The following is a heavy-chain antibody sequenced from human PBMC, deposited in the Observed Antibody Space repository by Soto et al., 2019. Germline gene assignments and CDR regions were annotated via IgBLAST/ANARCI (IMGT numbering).Heavy chain of an antibody. V-gene: IGHV1-69*01. J-gene: IGHJ4*02. D-gene: IGHD3-22*01. CDR2: IIPIFGTA. Sequence: QVQLVQSGAEVKKPGSSVKVSCKASGGTFSSYAISWVRQAPGQGLEWMGGIIPIFGTANYEQKFQGRVTITADESKSTAYMELSSLRSEDTAVYYCASARTYYYDTSSFDYWGQGTLVTVSS. CDR3: ASARTYYYDTSSFDY. CDR1: GGTFSSYA.